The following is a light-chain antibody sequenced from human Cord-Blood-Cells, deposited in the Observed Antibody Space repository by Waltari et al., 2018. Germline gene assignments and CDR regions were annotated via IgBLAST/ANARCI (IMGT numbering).Light chain of an antibody. CDR1: QSVSRSY. V-gene: IGKV3-20*01. CDR3: QQYGSSPLT. Sequence: EIVLTQSPGTLSLSPGERATLSCRPSQSVSRSYLAWYQQKPGQAPRLLIYGASSRATGIPDRFSGSGSGTDFTLTISRLEPEDFAVYYCQQYGSSPLTFGGGTKVEIK. CDR2: GAS. J-gene: IGKJ4*01.